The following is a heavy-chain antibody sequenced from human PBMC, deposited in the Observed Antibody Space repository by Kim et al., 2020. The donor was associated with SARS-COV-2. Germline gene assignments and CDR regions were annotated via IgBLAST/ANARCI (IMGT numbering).Heavy chain of an antibody. V-gene: IGHV3-30-3*01. CDR3: ASFGQYGSGSFSYYYYYG. D-gene: IGHD3-10*01. CDR1: GFTFSSYA. Sequence: GGSLRLSCAASGFTFSSYAMHWVRQAPGKGLEWVAVISYDGSNKYYADSVKGRFTISRDNSKNTLYLQMNSLRAEDTAVYYCASFGQYGSGSFSYYYYYG. CDR2: ISYDGSNK. J-gene: IGHJ6*01.